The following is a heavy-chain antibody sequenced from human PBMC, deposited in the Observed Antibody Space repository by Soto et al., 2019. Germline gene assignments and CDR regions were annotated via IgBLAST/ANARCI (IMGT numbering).Heavy chain of an antibody. Sequence: SETLSLTCTVSGGSISSGGYYWSWIRQHPGKGLEWIGYIYYSGSTYYNPSLKSRVTISVDTSKNQFSLKLSSVTAADTAVYYCARGSSPNYDFWSGDSLFDYWGQGTLVTVSS. J-gene: IGHJ4*02. V-gene: IGHV4-31*03. CDR1: GGSISSGGYY. CDR2: IYYSGST. D-gene: IGHD3-3*01. CDR3: ARGSSPNYDFWSGDSLFDY.